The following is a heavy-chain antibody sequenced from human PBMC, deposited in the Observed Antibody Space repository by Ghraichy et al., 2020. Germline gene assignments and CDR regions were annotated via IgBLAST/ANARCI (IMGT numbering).Heavy chain of an antibody. CDR1: GFTFSSYA. Sequence: GGSLRLSCAASGFTFSSYAMSWVRQAPGKGLEWVSAISGSGGSTYYADSVEGRFTISRDNSKNTLYLQMNSLRVEDTAVYSCAKDGDYWAQGALDYWGQGTLVTVSS. CDR2: ISGSGGST. CDR3: AKDGDYWAQGALDY. D-gene: IGHD4-17*01. J-gene: IGHJ4*02. V-gene: IGHV3-23*01.